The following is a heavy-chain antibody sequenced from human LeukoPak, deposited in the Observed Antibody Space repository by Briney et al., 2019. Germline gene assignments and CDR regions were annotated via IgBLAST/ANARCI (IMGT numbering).Heavy chain of an antibody. J-gene: IGHJ4*02. CDR2: VNLDGRST. Sequence: GGSLRLSCAASGFTFSSYWMHWVRQVPGKGLMWVARVNLDGRSTSYAEFVKGRFTISRDNARLTVNLQMNSLRDDDTAVYYCVRDVWGDRDGFFEYWGQGALVTVST. CDR1: GFTFSSYW. CDR3: VRDVWGDRDGFFEY. V-gene: IGHV3-74*01. D-gene: IGHD5-24*01.